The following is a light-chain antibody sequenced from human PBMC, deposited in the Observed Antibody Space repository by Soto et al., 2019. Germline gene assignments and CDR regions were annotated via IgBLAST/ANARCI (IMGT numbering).Light chain of an antibody. CDR3: RQRAIPIA. Sequence: ETVLTQSPATLSVSLGERATLSCRASRTVGSYLAWDQQKPGQAPRLLNYDVTTRAPGIPPRFIADGAETDFTHPSTSLEREDFSVYYCRQRAIPIAVGEGIRLVIK. CDR2: DVT. V-gene: IGKV3-11*01. CDR1: RTVGSY. J-gene: IGKJ5*01.